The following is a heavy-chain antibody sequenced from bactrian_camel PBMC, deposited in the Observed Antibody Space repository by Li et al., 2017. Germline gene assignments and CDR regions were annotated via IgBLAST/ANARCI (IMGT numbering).Heavy chain of an antibody. CDR3: ATVVLAPSGFGY. Sequence: HVQLVESGGGLVQPGGSLRLSCAASGFTFSSYAMSWVRQAPGKGLEWVSGINKDGSNTYYADSVKGRFTISSDNAKNTLYLHMNSLKSEDTALYYCATVVLAPSGFGYWGQGTQVTVS. D-gene: IGHD2*01. V-gene: IGHV3S7*01. CDR1: GFTFSSYA. J-gene: IGHJ6*01. CDR2: INKDGSNT.